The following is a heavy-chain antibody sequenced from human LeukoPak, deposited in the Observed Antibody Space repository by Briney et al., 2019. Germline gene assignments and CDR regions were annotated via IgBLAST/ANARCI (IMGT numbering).Heavy chain of an antibody. CDR3: ARITRPLRATTWFDP. D-gene: IGHD5-24*01. CDR1: GYTFTSYD. V-gene: IGHV1-8*01. Sequence: GASVKVSCKASGYTFTSYDINWVRQATGQGLEWMGWMNPNSGNTGYAQKFQGRVTMTRNTSISAAYMELSSLRSEDTAVYYCARITRPLRATTWFDPWGQGTLVTVSS. CDR2: MNPNSGNT. J-gene: IGHJ5*02.